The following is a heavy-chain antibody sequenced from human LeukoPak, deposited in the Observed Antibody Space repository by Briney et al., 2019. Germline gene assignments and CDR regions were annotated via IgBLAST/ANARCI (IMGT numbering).Heavy chain of an antibody. Sequence: SGGSPRLSCTVSGFIVGSKYMSWVRQAPGKGLEWVAVIYSGGATYYAGSVKGRFTISRDNTKNTLYLQMNSLEAEDRAVYYCARAAFASSWYEGGLDVWGQGTFVTVSS. V-gene: IGHV3-66*01. CDR2: IYSGGAT. CDR1: GFIVGSKY. J-gene: IGHJ6*02. D-gene: IGHD6-13*01. CDR3: ARAAFASSWYEGGLDV.